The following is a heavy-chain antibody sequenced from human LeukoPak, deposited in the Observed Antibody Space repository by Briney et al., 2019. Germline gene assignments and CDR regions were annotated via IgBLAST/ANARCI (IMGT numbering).Heavy chain of an antibody. J-gene: IGHJ5*02. CDR3: ARDYYDSSGYQDWFDP. CDR2: ISINSALI. V-gene: IGHV3-48*01. Sequence: GGSLRLSCVVSGFTFASYSFNWVRQPPGKGLEWISHISINSALIDFADSVKGRFTISRDNSKNTLYLQMNSLRAEDTAVYYCARDYYDSSGYQDWFDPWGQGTLVTVSS. D-gene: IGHD3-22*01. CDR1: GFTFASYS.